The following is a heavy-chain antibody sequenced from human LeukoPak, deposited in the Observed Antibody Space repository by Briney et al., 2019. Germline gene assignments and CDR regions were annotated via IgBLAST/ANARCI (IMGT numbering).Heavy chain of an antibody. V-gene: IGHV1-2*06. CDR2: INPNSGGT. Sequence: GASVKVSCKASGYTFTGYYMRWVRQAPGQGLEWMGRINPNSGGTNYAQKFQGRVTMTRDTSISTAYMELSRLRSDDTAVYYCARGTYYYDSSGYFDYWGQGTLVTVSS. D-gene: IGHD3-22*01. J-gene: IGHJ4*02. CDR1: GYTFTGYY. CDR3: ARGTYYYDSSGYFDY.